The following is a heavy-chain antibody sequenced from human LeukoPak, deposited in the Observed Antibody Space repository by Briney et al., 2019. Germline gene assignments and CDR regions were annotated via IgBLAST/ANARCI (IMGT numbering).Heavy chain of an antibody. D-gene: IGHD4-23*01. CDR1: GFTFSSYG. J-gene: IGHJ4*02. CDR2: ISSRGGST. V-gene: IGHV3-23*01. CDR3: AKRSDYGGNWNYFDY. Sequence: PGGSLRLSCAASGFTFSSYGMSWVRQAPGKGLEWVSAISSRGGSTYYADSVKGRFTISRDNSKNTPYLQMNSLRAEDTAVYYCAKRSDYGGNWNYFDYWGQGTPVTVSS.